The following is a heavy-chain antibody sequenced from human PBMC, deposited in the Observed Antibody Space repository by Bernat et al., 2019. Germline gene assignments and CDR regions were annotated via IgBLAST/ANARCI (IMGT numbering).Heavy chain of an antibody. CDR2: ISSSGSTI. Sequence: EVQLVESGGGLVQPGGSLRLSCAASGFTFSSYEMNWVRQAPGKGLEWVSYISSSGSTIYYADSVKGRFTISRDNAKNSLYLQMNSLRAEDTAVYYCARNDLRDSSGWYYFDYWGQGTLVTGSS. V-gene: IGHV3-48*03. J-gene: IGHJ4*02. CDR1: GFTFSSYE. D-gene: IGHD6-19*01. CDR3: ARNDLRDSSGWYYFDY.